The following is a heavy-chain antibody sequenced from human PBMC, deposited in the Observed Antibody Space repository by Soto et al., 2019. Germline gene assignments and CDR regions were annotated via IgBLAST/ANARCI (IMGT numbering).Heavy chain of an antibody. V-gene: IGHV3-30-3*01. D-gene: IGHD3-3*01. Sequence: QVQLVESGGGVVQPGRSLRLSCAPSGFTFSNYAMHWVRQAPGKGLEWVAVISYDGSNKYYADSVKGRFTISRDNSKNTLDLQMNSLRAEDTAVYYCARDKRDLRFLEWSYYFDYWGQGTLVTVSS. CDR1: GFTFSNYA. CDR3: ARDKRDLRFLEWSYYFDY. J-gene: IGHJ4*02. CDR2: ISYDGSNK.